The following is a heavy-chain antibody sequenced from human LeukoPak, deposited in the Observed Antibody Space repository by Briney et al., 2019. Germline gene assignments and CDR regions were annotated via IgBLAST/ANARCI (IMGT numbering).Heavy chain of an antibody. CDR2: MNPNSGNT. V-gene: IGHV1-8*03. J-gene: IGHJ5*02. D-gene: IGHD5-18*01. CDR3: ARRDTAMVNPPFDP. Sequence: ALVKVSCKASGYTFTSYDINWVRQATGQGLEWMGWMNPNSGNTGYAQKFQGRVTITRNTSISTAYMELSSLRSEDTAVYYCARRDTAMVNPPFDPWGQGTLVTVSS. CDR1: GYTFTSYD.